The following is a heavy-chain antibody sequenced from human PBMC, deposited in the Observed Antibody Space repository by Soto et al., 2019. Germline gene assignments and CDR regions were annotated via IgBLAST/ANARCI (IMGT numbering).Heavy chain of an antibody. D-gene: IGHD2-2*01. V-gene: IGHV4-59*01. J-gene: IGHJ6*02. CDR2: IYYSGST. Sequence: SETLSLTCTVSGGSISSYYWSWIRQPPGKGLEWIGYIYYSGSTNYNPSLKSRVTISVDTSKNQFSLKLSSVTAADTAVYYCARDCGVVVPAATSTSYYYYYGMEVWGQGTTVTVSS. CDR3: ARDCGVVVPAATSTSYYYYYGMEV. CDR1: GGSISSYY.